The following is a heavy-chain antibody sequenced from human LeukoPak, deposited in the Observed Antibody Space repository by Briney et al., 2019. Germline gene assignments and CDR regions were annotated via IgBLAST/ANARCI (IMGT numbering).Heavy chain of an antibody. V-gene: IGHV4-38-2*02. D-gene: IGHD4-23*01. CDR2: IHHSGGT. Sequence: SETLSLTCTVSGYSISSGYYWGWIRQPPGKGLEWIGSIHHSGGTNYNPSLKSRVTISLDTSKNQFSLKLSSVTAADTAVYYCARAYGGSSQYFQHWGQGTLVTVSS. CDR3: ARAYGGSSQYFQH. CDR1: GYSISSGYY. J-gene: IGHJ1*01.